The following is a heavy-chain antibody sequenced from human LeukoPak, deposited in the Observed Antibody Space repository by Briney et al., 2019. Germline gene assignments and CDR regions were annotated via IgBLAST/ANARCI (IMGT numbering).Heavy chain of an antibody. Sequence: ASVKVSCEASSYAFTSDGIIWVRQAPEQGLEWMGWINTHNGNTNYAQKLQGRVTMTTDTSTSTAYMELGSLTYDDTAVYYCATSGGASTESWGQGTTVTVSS. CDR3: ATSGGASTES. V-gene: IGHV1-18*01. J-gene: IGHJ5*02. D-gene: IGHD6-25*01. CDR2: INTHNGNT. CDR1: SYAFTSDG.